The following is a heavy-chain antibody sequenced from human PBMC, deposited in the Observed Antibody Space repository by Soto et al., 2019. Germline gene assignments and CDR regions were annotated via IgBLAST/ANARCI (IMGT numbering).Heavy chain of an antibody. Sequence: SETLSLTCAVSGGPISSSNWWSWVRQPPGKGLEWIGEIYHSGSTNYNPSLKSRVTISVDKSKNQFSLKLSSVTAADTAVYYCAREKGGYYDSSVNWFDPWGQGTLVTVSS. CDR1: GGPISSSNW. D-gene: IGHD3-22*01. V-gene: IGHV4-4*02. CDR3: AREKGGYYDSSVNWFDP. J-gene: IGHJ5*02. CDR2: IYHSGST.